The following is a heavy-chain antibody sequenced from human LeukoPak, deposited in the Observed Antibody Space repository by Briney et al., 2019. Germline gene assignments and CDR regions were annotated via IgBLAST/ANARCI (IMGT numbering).Heavy chain of an antibody. Sequence: QSGGSLRLSCAASGFTFSSYWMHWVRQAPGKGLEWVSSISGSGGYTYYADSVKGRFTISRDNSKNTLYLQMNSLRAEDTAVYYCAKGGGYTVAFNWFDPWGQGTLVTVSS. CDR2: ISGSGGYT. J-gene: IGHJ5*02. V-gene: IGHV3-23*01. D-gene: IGHD6-13*01. CDR3: AKGGGYTVAFNWFDP. CDR1: GFTFSSYW.